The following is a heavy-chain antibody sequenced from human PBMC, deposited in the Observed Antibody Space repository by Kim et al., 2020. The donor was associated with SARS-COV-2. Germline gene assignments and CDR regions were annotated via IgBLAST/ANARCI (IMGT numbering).Heavy chain of an antibody. CDR2: INPNSGGT. Sequence: ASVKVSCKASGYTFTGYYMHWVRQAPGQGLEWMGRINPNSGGTNYAQKFQGRVTMTRDTSISTAYMELSRLRSDDTAVYYCARDQEEIVVVPAASLWWFGHVVVNWFDPWGQGTLVTVSS. V-gene: IGHV1-2*06. J-gene: IGHJ5*02. D-gene: IGHD2-2*01. CDR3: ARDQEEIVVVPAASLWWFGHVVVNWFDP. CDR1: GYTFTGYY.